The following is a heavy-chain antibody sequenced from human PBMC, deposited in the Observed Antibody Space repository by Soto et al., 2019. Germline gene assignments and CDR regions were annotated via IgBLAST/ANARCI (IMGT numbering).Heavy chain of an antibody. D-gene: IGHD2-21*01. V-gene: IGHV1-3*01. CDR2: INGVNGNT. Sequence: SSVNVSCKASGYTFSTSGIHWLRQASGQGLEWVGWINGVNGNTKYSQKFQDRVTITRDSSASTAYMELSGLTSEGTGVFYCATAPRQTQPISWGQGIPVTVPS. CDR1: GYTFSTSG. J-gene: IGHJ5*02. CDR3: ATAPRQTQPIS.